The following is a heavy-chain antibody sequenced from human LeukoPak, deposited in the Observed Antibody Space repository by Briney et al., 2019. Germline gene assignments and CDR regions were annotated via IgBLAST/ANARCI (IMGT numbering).Heavy chain of an antibody. CDR1: GYTFTSYA. CDR3: ARSIVGATRGFDY. Sequence: ASVKVSCKASGYTFTSYAMHWVRQAPGQGLEWMGWINAGNGNTKYSQKFQGRVTITRDTSASTAYMELSSLRSEDTAVYYCARSIVGATRGFDYWGQGTLVTVSS. V-gene: IGHV1-3*01. CDR2: INAGNGNT. D-gene: IGHD1-26*01. J-gene: IGHJ4*02.